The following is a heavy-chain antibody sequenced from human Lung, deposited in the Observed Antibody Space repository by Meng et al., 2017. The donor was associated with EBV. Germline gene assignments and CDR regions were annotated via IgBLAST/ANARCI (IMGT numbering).Heavy chain of an antibody. Sequence: QVPLTTGGEGLLKPPEPLPLPCAVYGGSFSGYYWSWNRQPPGKGLEWIGQINYSGITNYNPSLKSRVTISVDTSKNQFSLKLSSVTAADTAVYYCARDEGGNSERGFQHWGQGTLVTVSS. CDR1: GGSFSGYY. V-gene: IGHV4-34*02. CDR3: ARDEGGNSERGFQH. CDR2: INYSGIT. D-gene: IGHD4-23*01. J-gene: IGHJ1*01.